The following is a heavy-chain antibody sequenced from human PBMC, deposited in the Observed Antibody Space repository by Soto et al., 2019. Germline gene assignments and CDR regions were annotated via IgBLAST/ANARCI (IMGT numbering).Heavy chain of an antibody. CDR2: IIPIFGTA. V-gene: IGHV1-69*12. CDR3: ARVVTVVKSFHYWYFDL. J-gene: IGHJ2*01. CDR1: GGTFSSYA. D-gene: IGHD2-15*01. Sequence: QVQLVQSGAEVKKPGSSVKVSCKASGGTFSSYAISWVRQAPGQGLEWMGGIIPIFGTANYAQKFQGRVTITADESTSTGYMELSRLRSEDVAVYYCARVVTVVKSFHYWYFDLWGRGTLVTVSS.